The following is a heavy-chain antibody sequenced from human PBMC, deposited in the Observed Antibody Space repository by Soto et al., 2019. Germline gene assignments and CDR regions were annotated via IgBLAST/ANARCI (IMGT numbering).Heavy chain of an antibody. Sequence: EVQLLESGGGLVQPGGSLRLSGAASGFTFSGFAMSWVRQAPGKGLEWVSAISGSGGSTYYADSVKGRFTISRDNSKNTLYLQMNSLRAEDTAVYYCAKDGLRYYGMDVWGQGTTVTVSS. CDR3: AKDGLRYYGMDV. V-gene: IGHV3-23*01. D-gene: IGHD5-12*01. CDR2: ISGSGGST. CDR1: GFTFSGFA. J-gene: IGHJ6*02.